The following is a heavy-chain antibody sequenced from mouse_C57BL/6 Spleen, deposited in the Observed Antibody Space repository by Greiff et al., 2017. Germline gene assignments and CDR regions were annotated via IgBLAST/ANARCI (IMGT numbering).Heavy chain of an antibody. CDR3: ARGDYGSPMDY. J-gene: IGHJ4*01. CDR1: GYTFTDYY. V-gene: IGHV1-26*01. Sequence: EVQLQQSGPELVKPGASVKISCKASGYTFTDYYMNWVKQSPGKSLEWIGTINPNNGGTSYNQKFKGKATLTVDKSSSTAYIELRSLTSEDAAVYYCARGDYGSPMDYWGQGTSVTVSS. D-gene: IGHD1-1*01. CDR2: INPNNGGT.